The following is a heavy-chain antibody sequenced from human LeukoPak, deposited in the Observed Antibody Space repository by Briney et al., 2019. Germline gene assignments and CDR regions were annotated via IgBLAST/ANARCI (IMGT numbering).Heavy chain of an antibody. CDR3: ARVYSSSRQHNQFDY. Sequence: SVKVSCKASGGTFSSYAISWVRQAPGQGLEWMGGIIPIFGTANYAQKFQGRVTITADKSTSTAYMELSSLRSEDTAVYYCARVYSSSRQHNQFDYWGQGTLVTVSS. D-gene: IGHD6-13*01. CDR2: IIPIFGTA. J-gene: IGHJ4*02. CDR1: GGTFSSYA. V-gene: IGHV1-69*06.